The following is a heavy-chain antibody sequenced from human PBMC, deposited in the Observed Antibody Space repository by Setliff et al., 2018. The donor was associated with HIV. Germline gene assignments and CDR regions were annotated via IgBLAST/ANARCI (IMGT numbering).Heavy chain of an antibody. CDR1: GDSVRSCSYY. D-gene: IGHD2-2*01. CDR2: IYCSGSS. CDR3: AGVSAASHRAFDI. Sequence: SETLSLTCTVSGDSVRSCSYYWGWIRQSPGKGLEWIGNIYCSGSSHYNPALTSRVTMPVDTSKNHFSLRLTSATAADTAVYYCAGVSAASHRAFDIWGQGTMVTVSS. V-gene: IGHV4-39*02. J-gene: IGHJ3*02.